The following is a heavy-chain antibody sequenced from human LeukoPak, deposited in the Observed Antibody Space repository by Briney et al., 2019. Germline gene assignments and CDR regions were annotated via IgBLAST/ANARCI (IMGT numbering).Heavy chain of an antibody. D-gene: IGHD3-22*01. CDR1: GFTFSGYA. J-gene: IGHJ4*02. CDR3: ARGAWYYDSSGPKDY. V-gene: IGHV3-30-3*01. Sequence: GGSLRLSCAASGFTFSGYAMHWVRQAPGKGLEWVAVISYDGSNKYYADSVKGRFTISRDNSKNTLYLQMNSLRAEDTAVYYCARGAWYYDSSGPKDYWGQGTLVTVSS. CDR2: ISYDGSNK.